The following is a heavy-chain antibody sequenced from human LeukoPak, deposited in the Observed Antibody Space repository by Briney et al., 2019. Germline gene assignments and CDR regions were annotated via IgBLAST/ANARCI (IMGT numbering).Heavy chain of an antibody. V-gene: IGHV1-69*01. CDR1: GGTFSSYA. D-gene: IGHD6-6*01. J-gene: IGHJ5*02. CDR3: AGHSSSSSSQNWFDP. CDR2: IIPIFGTA. Sequence: ASVKVSCKASGGTFSSYAISWVRQAPGQGLEWMGGIIPIFGTANYAQKFQGRVTIIADESTSTAYMELSSLRSEDTAVYYCAGHSSSSSSQNWFDPWGQGTLVTVSS.